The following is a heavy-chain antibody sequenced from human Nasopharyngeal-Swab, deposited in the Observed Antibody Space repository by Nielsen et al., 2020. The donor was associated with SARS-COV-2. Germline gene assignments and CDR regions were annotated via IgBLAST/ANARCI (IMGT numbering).Heavy chain of an antibody. Sequence: GESLETSYASSGFTFNNDNFNVGHPAPRKGLELVLSITSSSYIYYADSVKGRFTITTDNAKNSPYLQMNSLRAEDTAVYYCARDGLDYDFLSAYLMDVWGQGTTVTVSS. D-gene: IGHD3-3*01. CDR3: ARDGLDYDFLSAYLMDV. J-gene: IGHJ6*02. V-gene: IGHV3-21*01. CDR2: ITSSSYI. CDR1: GFTFNNDN.